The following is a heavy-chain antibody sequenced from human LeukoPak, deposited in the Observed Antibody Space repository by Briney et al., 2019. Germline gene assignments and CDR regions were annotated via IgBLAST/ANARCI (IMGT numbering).Heavy chain of an antibody. J-gene: IGHJ4*02. D-gene: IGHD2-21*02. V-gene: IGHV3-23*01. CDR2: ISGSGGNT. CDR1: GFTFSNYA. Sequence: GGSLRLSCAAFGFTFSNYAISWVRQAPGKGLEWVPAISGSGGNTYYADSVKGRFTISRDNSKNTLHLQMSRLRAEDTALYYCAKPYGTDCGGDCYFDYWGQGTLVSVSS. CDR3: AKPYGTDCGGDCYFDY.